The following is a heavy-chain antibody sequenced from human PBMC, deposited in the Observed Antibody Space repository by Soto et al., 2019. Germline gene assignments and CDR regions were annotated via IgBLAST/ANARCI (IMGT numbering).Heavy chain of an antibody. V-gene: IGHV5-51*03. J-gene: IGHJ4*02. CDR3: ASYGANTLAY. Sequence: EVQLVQSGVEVKKPGESLKISCKASGYTFTGYWIGWVRQMPGKGLEWMGIIYPDDSDTRYSPSFQGQVTISADKSIDTASLKWSSLKASDTAMYYCASYGANTLAYWGQGPLVTVSS. CDR1: GYTFTGYW. CDR2: IYPDDSDT. D-gene: IGHD4-17*01.